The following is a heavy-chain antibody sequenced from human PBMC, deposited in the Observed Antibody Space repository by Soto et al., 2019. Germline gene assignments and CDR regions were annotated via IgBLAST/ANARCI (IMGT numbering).Heavy chain of an antibody. D-gene: IGHD3-10*01. CDR1: GGSMRSYY. J-gene: IGHJ3*02. Sequence: PSESLYIACTVSGGSMRSYYRRWIRQPAGKGLEWIGRIYTSGSTNYNPSLKSRVTMSVDTSKNQFSLKLSSVTAADTAVYYCARLLLWFGEPNDAFDIWGQGTMVTVSS. V-gene: IGHV4-4*07. CDR3: ARLLLWFGEPNDAFDI. CDR2: IYTSGST.